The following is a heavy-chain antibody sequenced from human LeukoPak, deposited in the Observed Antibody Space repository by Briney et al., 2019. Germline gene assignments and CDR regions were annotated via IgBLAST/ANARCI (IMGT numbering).Heavy chain of an antibody. CDR3: AKDKETRVLWFGEFAYYMDV. V-gene: IGHV3-23*01. CDR2: ISGSGGGT. D-gene: IGHD3-10*01. J-gene: IGHJ6*03. CDR1: GFTFTSYA. Sequence: GGSLRLSCAASGFTFTSYAMSWVRQAPGKGLEWVSSISGSGGGTYYADSVKGRFTISRDNSRNTLYLQMNSLRAEDTALYYCAKDKETRVLWFGEFAYYMDVWGKGTTVTISS.